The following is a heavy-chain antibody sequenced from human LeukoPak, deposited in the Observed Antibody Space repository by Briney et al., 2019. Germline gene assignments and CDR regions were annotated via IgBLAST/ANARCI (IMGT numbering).Heavy chain of an antibody. CDR2: ISGSGGST. D-gene: IGHD6-13*01. CDR1: GFTYSTYA. J-gene: IGHJ3*02. V-gene: IGHV3-23*01. CDR3: GKRQVAVAGMDALDT. Sequence: GGSLRLSCAASGFTYSTYAMSWLRQAPGKGLEWVAGISGSGGSTYYADSVKGRFTISRDNSKNTLYLQMSSLRAADTAVEYCGKRQVAVAGMDALDTWGKGTMVTVSS.